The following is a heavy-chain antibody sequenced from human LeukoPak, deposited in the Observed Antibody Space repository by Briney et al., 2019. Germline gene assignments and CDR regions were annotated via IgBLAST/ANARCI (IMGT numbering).Heavy chain of an antibody. CDR2: IWYDGSNK. J-gene: IGHJ6*03. CDR1: GFTFSSYA. V-gene: IGHV3-33*06. CDR3: AKDQVYYYMDV. D-gene: IGHD2-8*01. Sequence: GGSLRLSCAASGFTFSSYAMHWVRQAPGKGLEWVAVIWYDGSNKYYADSVKGRFTISRENSKNTLYLQMNSLRAEDTAVYYCAKDQVYYYMDVWGKGTTVTVSS.